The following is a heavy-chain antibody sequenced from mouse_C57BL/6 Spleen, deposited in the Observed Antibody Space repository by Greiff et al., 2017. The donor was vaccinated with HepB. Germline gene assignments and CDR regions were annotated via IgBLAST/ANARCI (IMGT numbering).Heavy chain of an antibody. CDR1: GYTFTSYW. J-gene: IGHJ2*01. CDR3: AIGDYYGSRRGDLYYFDY. V-gene: IGHV1-53*01. CDR2: INPSNGGT. Sequence: QVQLQQPGTELVKPGASVKLSCKASGYTFTSYWMHWVKQRPGQGLEWIGNINPSNGGTNYNEKFKSKATLTVDKSSSTAYMQLSSLTSEDSAVYYGAIGDYYGSRRGDLYYFDYWGQGTTLTVSS. D-gene: IGHD1-1*01.